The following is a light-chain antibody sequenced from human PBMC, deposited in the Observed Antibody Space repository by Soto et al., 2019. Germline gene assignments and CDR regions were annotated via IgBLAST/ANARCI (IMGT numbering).Light chain of an antibody. V-gene: IGKV3-11*01. CDR3: QQRRDWPPLT. Sequence: EIVLTQSPATLSLSPGERATLSCRASQSVSNYLAWYQQKPGQAPRLLIYDSSNRATGIPARFSGSGSGTDFTLTISSLEPEDVAVYYCQQRRDWPPLTFGGGTKVEI. J-gene: IGKJ4*01. CDR1: QSVSNY. CDR2: DSS.